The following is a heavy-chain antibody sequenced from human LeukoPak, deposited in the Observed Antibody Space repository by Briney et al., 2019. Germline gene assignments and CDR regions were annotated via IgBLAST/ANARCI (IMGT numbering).Heavy chain of an antibody. CDR2: ISSGGGST. Sequence: GGSLRLSCAASGFTFSSFAMSWVRQAPGKGLEWVSTISSGGGSTYYADSVKGRFIISRDNSKNTLYLQMNSLRAEDTAVYYCAKGGDGYNYYFDYWGQETLVTVSS. CDR1: GFTFSSFA. V-gene: IGHV3-23*01. D-gene: IGHD5-24*01. CDR3: AKGGDGYNYYFDY. J-gene: IGHJ4*02.